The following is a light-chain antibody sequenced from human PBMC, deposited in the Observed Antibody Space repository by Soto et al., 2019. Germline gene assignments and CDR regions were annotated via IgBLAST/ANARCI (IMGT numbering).Light chain of an antibody. V-gene: IGKV1-5*03. CDR3: QQYNSYPFT. J-gene: IGKJ4*01. CDR2: NAS. CDR1: QSLSSW. Sequence: DIQMTQSPSTLSASVGDRVTITCRASQSLSSWLDWYQQKPGKAPKLLIYNASSLESGVPSRFSGSGSGTEFTLTISSLQPDDFATYYCQQYNSYPFTFGGGTKVEIK.